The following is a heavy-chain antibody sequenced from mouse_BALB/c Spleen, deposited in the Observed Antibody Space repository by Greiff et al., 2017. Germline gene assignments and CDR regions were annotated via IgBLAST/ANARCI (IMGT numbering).Heavy chain of an antibody. CDR2: IDPANGNT. D-gene: IGHD1-1*01. CDR1: GFNIKDTY. J-gene: IGHJ3*01. Sequence: VQLKESGAELVKPGASVKLSCTASGFNIKDTYMHWVKQRPEQGLEWIGRIDPANGNTKYDPKFQGKATITADTSSNTAYLQLSSLTSEDTAVDYCATYYGSSYWFAYWGQGTLVTVSA. V-gene: IGHV14-3*02. CDR3: ATYYGSSYWFAY.